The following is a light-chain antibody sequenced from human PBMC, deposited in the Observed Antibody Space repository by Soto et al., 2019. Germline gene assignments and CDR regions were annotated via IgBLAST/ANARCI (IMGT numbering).Light chain of an antibody. CDR3: QHYGSPPWT. Sequence: IVLTQSPGTLSLSPGEGATLSCRASQSVNSDYLAWYQQIPGQAPRLLIYAASSRATGIPDRFSGSGSGTDFTLTISRLEPEDFAVYFCQHYGSPPWTFGQGTKVDIK. J-gene: IGKJ1*01. CDR1: QSVNSDY. CDR2: AAS. V-gene: IGKV3-20*01.